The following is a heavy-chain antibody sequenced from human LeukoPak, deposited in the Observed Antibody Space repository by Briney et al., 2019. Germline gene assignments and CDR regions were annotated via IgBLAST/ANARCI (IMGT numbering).Heavy chain of an antibody. D-gene: IGHD4-11*01. CDR3: AKDAQRGFDYSNSLEY. CDR2: IWNDGSNK. V-gene: IGHV3-33*06. J-gene: IGHJ4*02. CDR1: GFTFSHYG. Sequence: GRSLRLSCAASGFTFSHYGMHWVRQAPGRGLEWVAVIWNDGSNKYYADSVKGRFTISRDNSQNTVDLHMYSLRAEDTAVYYCAKDAQRGFDYSNSLEYWGQGTLVTVSS.